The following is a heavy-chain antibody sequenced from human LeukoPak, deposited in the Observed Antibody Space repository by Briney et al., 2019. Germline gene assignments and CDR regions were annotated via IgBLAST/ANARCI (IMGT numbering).Heavy chain of an antibody. Sequence: SETLSLTCTVSGGSISSSSYYWSWIRQPPGKGLEWKGYSHYSGVTNYNPSLRSRATTSVNTSKNQFPLKLSSVTAADTPVYYCARGGNYGDYDGYFDYWGQGTLVTVSS. CDR1: GGSISSSSYY. V-gene: IGHV4-61*05. J-gene: IGHJ4*02. CDR2: SHYSGVT. CDR3: ARGGNYGDYDGYFDY. D-gene: IGHD4-17*01.